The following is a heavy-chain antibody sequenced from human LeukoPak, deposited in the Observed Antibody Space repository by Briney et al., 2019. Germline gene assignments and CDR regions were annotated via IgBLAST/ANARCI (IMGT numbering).Heavy chain of an antibody. D-gene: IGHD3-3*01. CDR2: ISSSSSYI. J-gene: IGHJ6*02. CDR3: ARFYDFGEAYYYYYGMDV. CDR1: GFTFSSYS. V-gene: IGHV3-21*01. Sequence: GGSLRLSCAASGFTFSSYSMNWVRQAPGKGLEWVSSISSSSSYIYYADSVKGRFTISRDNAKNSLYLQMNSLRAEDTAVYYCARFYDFGEAYYYYYGMDVWDQGTTVTVSS.